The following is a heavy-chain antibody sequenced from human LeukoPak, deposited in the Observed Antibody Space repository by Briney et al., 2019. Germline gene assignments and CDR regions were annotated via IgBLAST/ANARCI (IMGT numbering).Heavy chain of an antibody. V-gene: IGHV4-4*07. CDR1: GGSITGYY. CDR3: AREEFLHEIDSSGYFVY. J-gene: IGHJ4*02. Sequence: SETLSLTCTVSGGSITGYYWNWIRQPAGQGLEWLGRVYSSGVGNCNPSLTSRVTMSVDTSKNQFSLKLTSLTAADTAVYYCAREEFLHEIDSSGYFVYWGQGTLVTVSS. CDR2: VYSSGVG. D-gene: IGHD3-22*01.